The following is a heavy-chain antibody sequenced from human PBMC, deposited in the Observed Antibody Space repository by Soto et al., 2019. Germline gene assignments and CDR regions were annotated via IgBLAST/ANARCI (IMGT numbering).Heavy chain of an antibody. Sequence: QVQLVQSGTEVKQPGSSVKVSCKASGDTFSFYTINWVRQAPGLGLEWVGSINPIVSMSNYAQKFQGRVSMTADKSTSTAYMELRSLRSDDTAMYFCAASYGSGYRAFDYWGQGALVIVSS. D-gene: IGHD3-10*01. CDR2: INPIVSMS. CDR3: AASYGSGYRAFDY. CDR1: GDTFSFYT. V-gene: IGHV1-69*02. J-gene: IGHJ4*02.